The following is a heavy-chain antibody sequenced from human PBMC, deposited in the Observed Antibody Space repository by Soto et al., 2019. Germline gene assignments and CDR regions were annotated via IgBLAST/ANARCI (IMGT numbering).Heavy chain of an antibody. Sequence: QVQLVQSGAEVKKPGASVKVSCKASGYTFTSYGISWVRQAPGQGLEWMGWISAYNGNTKYAQKLQGRVTMTTDTSTSTVYMELRSLRSDDTAVYSCARDLGQQLFDYWGQGTLVTVSS. J-gene: IGHJ4*02. D-gene: IGHD6-13*01. V-gene: IGHV1-18*01. CDR1: GYTFTSYG. CDR2: ISAYNGNT. CDR3: ARDLGQQLFDY.